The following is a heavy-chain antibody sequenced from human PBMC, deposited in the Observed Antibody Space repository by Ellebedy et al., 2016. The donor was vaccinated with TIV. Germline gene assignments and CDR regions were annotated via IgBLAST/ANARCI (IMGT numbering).Heavy chain of an antibody. CDR1: GGSVRSGSYY. CDR3: ARDTAMVYGYFDL. V-gene: IGHV4-61*01. D-gene: IGHD5-18*01. CDR2: IYDSGST. Sequence: MPSETLSLTCTVSGGSVRSGSYYWSWIRQPPGKELEWIGYIYDSGSTNHNPSLKSRVTISVDTSKNEFSLKLSSVTAADTAVYYCARDTAMVYGYFDLWGRGTLVTVSS. J-gene: IGHJ2*01.